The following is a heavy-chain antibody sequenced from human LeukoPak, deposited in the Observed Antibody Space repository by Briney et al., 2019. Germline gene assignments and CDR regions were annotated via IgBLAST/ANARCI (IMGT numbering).Heavy chain of an antibody. J-gene: IGHJ4*02. CDR1: GGTFSSYA. D-gene: IGHD6-6*01. Sequence: SVKVSCKAPGGTFSSYAISWVRQAPGQGLEWMGRIIPIFGTANYAQKFQGRVTITADKSTSTAYMELSSLRSEDTAVYYCARVKGSSSSPFDYWGQGTLVTVSS. CDR3: ARVKGSSSSPFDY. V-gene: IGHV1-69*06. CDR2: IIPIFGTA.